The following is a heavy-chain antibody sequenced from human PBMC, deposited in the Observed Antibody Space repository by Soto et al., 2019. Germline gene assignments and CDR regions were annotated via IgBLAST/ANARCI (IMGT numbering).Heavy chain of an antibody. CDR2: TDLSGGL. D-gene: IGHD3-22*01. Sequence: SETLSLTCAVSGGSISSGVYSWSWIRQSPGKGLEWLAYTDLSGGLTYNPALRSRLTISIDTSKNQFSLKVTSVTATDTAVYYCARHAREDSRGFYSWFGPWGQGILVTVSS. CDR3: ARHAREDSRGFYSWFGP. CDR1: GGSISSGVYS. J-gene: IGHJ5*02. V-gene: IGHV4-61*08.